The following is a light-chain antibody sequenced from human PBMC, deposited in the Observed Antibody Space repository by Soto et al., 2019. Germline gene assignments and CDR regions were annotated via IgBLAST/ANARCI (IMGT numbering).Light chain of an antibody. J-gene: IGKJ3*01. CDR1: QSVGTY. V-gene: IGKV3-11*01. CDR3: QQRSNWPGT. CDR2: DAS. Sequence: EIVLTQSPATLSLSPGERAILSCRASQSVGTYLAWYQQKPGQAPRLLIYDASNRATGIPARFGGSGSVTDFTLTIDILEPEDFAVYYCQQRSNWPGTFGPGTKVDIK.